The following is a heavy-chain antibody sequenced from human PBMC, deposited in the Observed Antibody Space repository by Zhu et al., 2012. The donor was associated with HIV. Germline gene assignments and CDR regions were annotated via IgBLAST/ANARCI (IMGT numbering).Heavy chain of an antibody. J-gene: IGHJ4*02. Sequence: QVQLEESGPGLVKPSQTLSLSCTVSGGSISSGDYYWSWIRQSPGKGLEWIGYIYYSGSTYYNPSLKSRVTISLDTSKNQFSLRLSSVTAADTAVYYCAREGRDGYNDYWGQGTLVTVSP. CDR2: IYYSGST. CDR1: GGSISSGDYY. V-gene: IGHV4-30-4*01. CDR3: AREGRDGYNDY. D-gene: IGHD5-24*01.